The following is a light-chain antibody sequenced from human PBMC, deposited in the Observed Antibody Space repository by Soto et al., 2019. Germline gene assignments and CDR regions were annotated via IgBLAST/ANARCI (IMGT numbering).Light chain of an antibody. CDR2: WAS. CDR3: QQYYSTLIT. V-gene: IGKV4-1*01. CDR1: QSVLYSSNNKNY. J-gene: IGKJ5*01. Sequence: DIVMTQSPDSLAVSLGERATINCKSSQSVLYSSNNKNYLAWYQQKPGQPPKLLIYWASTRESGVHDRFSGSGSGTDFTLTIRSLQAEDVAVYYCQQYYSTLITFGQGTRLEIK.